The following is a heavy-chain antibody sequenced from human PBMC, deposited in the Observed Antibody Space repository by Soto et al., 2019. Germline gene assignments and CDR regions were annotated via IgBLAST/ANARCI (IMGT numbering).Heavy chain of an antibody. CDR3: TTSIFGVVTAH. J-gene: IGHJ4*02. CDR2: IRSRTDGGTT. Sequence: EVQLMESGGGLVEPGGSLRLSCVASGFTFSNAWMNWVRQAPGKGLEWVGRIRSRTDGGTTDYAASVKDRFSFSRDDSRNTLFLEMNCLKTEDTAVYYCTTSIFGVVTAHWGQGTLVIVSS. D-gene: IGHD3-3*01. V-gene: IGHV3-15*07. CDR1: GFTFSNAW.